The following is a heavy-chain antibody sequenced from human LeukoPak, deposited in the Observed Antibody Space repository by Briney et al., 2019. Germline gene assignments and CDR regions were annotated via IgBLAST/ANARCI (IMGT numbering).Heavy chain of an antibody. V-gene: IGHV3-53*01. Sequence: GGSLRLSCAASGLTVSSNYMNWVRQAPGKGLEWVSVIYSAGSTYYADSVKGRFTISRDNSKNTLYLQMNSLRAEDTAVYYCARDKYSSGWFYFDYWGQGSLVTVSS. J-gene: IGHJ4*02. CDR3: ARDKYSSGWFYFDY. D-gene: IGHD6-19*01. CDR2: IYSAGST. CDR1: GLTVSSNY.